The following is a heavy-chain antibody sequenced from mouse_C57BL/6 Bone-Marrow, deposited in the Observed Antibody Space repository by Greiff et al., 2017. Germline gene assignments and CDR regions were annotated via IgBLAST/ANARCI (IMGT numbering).Heavy chain of an antibody. CDR1: GFTFSSYG. J-gene: IGHJ2*01. Sequence: EVKVEESGGDLVKPGGSLKLSCAASGFTFSSYGMSWVRQTPDKRLEWVATISSGGSYTYYPDSVKGRFTFSRDNAKNTLYRNMSSLKSEDTAMYYCARPGDPYYFDYWGQGTPLTVSS. CDR2: ISSGGSYT. CDR3: ARPGDPYYFDY. V-gene: IGHV5-6*01.